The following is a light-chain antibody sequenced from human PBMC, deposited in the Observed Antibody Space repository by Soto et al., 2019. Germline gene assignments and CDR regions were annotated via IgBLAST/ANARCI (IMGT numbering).Light chain of an antibody. CDR2: WAS. J-gene: IGKJ1*01. Sequence: DIVMTESPDSLAVCLGERATINCKSSQSVLYSSNNKNYLAWYQQKPGQPPKLLIYWASTRESGVPDRFSGSGSGTDFTLTISSLQAEDVAVYYCQQYYSTLTFGQGTKV. CDR1: QSVLYSSNNKNY. CDR3: QQYYSTLT. V-gene: IGKV4-1*01.